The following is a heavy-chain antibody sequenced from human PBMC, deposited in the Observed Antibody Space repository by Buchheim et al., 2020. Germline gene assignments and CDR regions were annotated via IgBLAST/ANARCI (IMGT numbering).Heavy chain of an antibody. CDR3: ASRGITMVRGGFDP. CDR1: GGSVSSGSYY. D-gene: IGHD3-10*01. J-gene: IGHJ5*02. Sequence: QVQLQESGPGLVKPSETLSLTCTVSGGSVSSGSYYWSWIRQPPGKGLEWIGYIYYSGSPSHNPSLKSRVSISVDTSKNQFSLKLSSVTAADTAMYYCASRGITMVRGGFDPWGQGTL. V-gene: IGHV4-61*01. CDR2: IYYSGSP.